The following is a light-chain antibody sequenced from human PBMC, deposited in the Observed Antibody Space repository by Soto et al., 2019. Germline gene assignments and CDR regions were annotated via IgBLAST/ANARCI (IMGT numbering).Light chain of an antibody. CDR3: SSYTSSSIYV. CDR2: DVT. J-gene: IGLJ1*01. CDR1: SSDVGAYNY. Sequence: QSVLTQPASVSGSPGQSITISCTGTSSDVGAYNYVSWYQQHPGKAPELIIFDVTNRPSGVSNRFSGSKSGNTASLTISGLQAEDETDYYCSSYTSSSIYVFGTGTKVTV. V-gene: IGLV2-14*01.